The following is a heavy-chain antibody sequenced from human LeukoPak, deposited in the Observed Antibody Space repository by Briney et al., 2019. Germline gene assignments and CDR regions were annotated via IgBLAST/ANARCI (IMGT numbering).Heavy chain of an antibody. CDR2: ISTYNGNT. V-gene: IGHV1-18*01. D-gene: IGHD3-10*01. CDR3: ARKGRIPKVRGDDALDI. Sequence: GASVKVSCKASGYTFTNYGISWVRQAPGQGLEWMAWISTYNGNTHYAQNLQGRVSLSTDTSTSTASMELTSLRSGDTAIYYCARKGRIPKVRGDDALDIWGQGTMVTVSS. CDR1: GYTFTNYG. J-gene: IGHJ3*02.